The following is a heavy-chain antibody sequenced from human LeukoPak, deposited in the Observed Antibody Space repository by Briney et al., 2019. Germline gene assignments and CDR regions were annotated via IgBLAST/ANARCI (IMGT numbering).Heavy chain of an antibody. D-gene: IGHD4-17*01. CDR3: ASVPATVTTYRPRFDY. Sequence: PSESLSLTCTVSGDSISSSSYYWRWIRQPPGKGLEWIGEINHSGSTNYNPSLKGRVTISVDTSKNQFSLKLSSVTAADTAVYYCASVPATVTTYRPRFDYWGQGTLVTVSS. CDR1: GDSISSSSYY. V-gene: IGHV4-39*07. J-gene: IGHJ4*02. CDR2: INHSGST.